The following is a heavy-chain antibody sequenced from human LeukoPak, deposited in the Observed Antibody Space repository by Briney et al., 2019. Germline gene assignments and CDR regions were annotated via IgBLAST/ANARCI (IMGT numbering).Heavy chain of an antibody. V-gene: IGHV4-30-4*08. J-gene: IGHJ4*02. Sequence: SETLSLTCTVSGGSISSGDYYWSWIRQPPGKGLEWIGYIHYSGSTYYNPSLKSRVTISVDTSKNQFSLKLSSVTAADTAVYYCARLSVEYYYDSSGYYSPKRIFDYWGQGTLVTVSS. D-gene: IGHD3-22*01. CDR2: IHYSGST. CDR3: ARLSVEYYYDSSGYYSPKRIFDY. CDR1: GGSISSGDYY.